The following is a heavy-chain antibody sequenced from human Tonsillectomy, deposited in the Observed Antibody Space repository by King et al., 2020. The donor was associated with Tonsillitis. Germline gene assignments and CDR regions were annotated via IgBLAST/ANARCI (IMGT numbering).Heavy chain of an antibody. V-gene: IGHV4-61*02. J-gene: IGHJ4*02. Sequence: VQLQESGPGLVKPSQTLSLTCSVSGDSISSGRHYWSWVRQPAGKGLEWIGRMYTNGETNYNPSLKSRVTTSLDTSKNHFSLKVTSVTDADTAMYYCATGQQPMGLDSWGQGTLVTVSS. CDR3: ATGQQPMGLDS. D-gene: IGHD2-8*02. CDR1: GDSISSGRHY. CDR2: MYTNGET.